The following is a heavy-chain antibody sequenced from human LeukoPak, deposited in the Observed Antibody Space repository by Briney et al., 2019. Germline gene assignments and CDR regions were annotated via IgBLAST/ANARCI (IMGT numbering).Heavy chain of an antibody. D-gene: IGHD1-14*01. CDR2: ISGSGGST. CDR3: AKEARLGGSEPWPYYFDY. CDR1: GFTFSSYG. Sequence: QAGGSLRLSCAASGFTFSSYGMSWVRQAPGKGLEWVSAISGSGGSTYYADSVKGRFTISRDNSKNTLYLQMNSLRAEDTAVYYCAKEARLGGSEPWPYYFDYWGQGTLVTVSS. V-gene: IGHV3-23*01. J-gene: IGHJ4*02.